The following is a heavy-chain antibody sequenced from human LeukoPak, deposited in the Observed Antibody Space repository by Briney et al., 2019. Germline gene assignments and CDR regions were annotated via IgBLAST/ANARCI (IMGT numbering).Heavy chain of an antibody. CDR2: IYTSGST. CDR3: ARSATYYYDSSGYYTVDHFDY. V-gene: IGHV4-4*07. CDR1: GGSISSYY. D-gene: IGHD3-22*01. J-gene: IGHJ4*02. Sequence: SETLSLTCTVSGGSISSYYWSWIRQPAGKGLEWIGRIYTSGSTNHNPSLKSRVTMSVDTSKNQFSLKLSSVTAADTAVYYCARSATYYYDSSGYYTVDHFDYWGQGTLVTVSS.